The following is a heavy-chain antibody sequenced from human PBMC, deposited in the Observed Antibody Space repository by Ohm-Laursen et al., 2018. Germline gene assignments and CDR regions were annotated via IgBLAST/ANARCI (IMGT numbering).Heavy chain of an antibody. CDR3: ARVNWNYGYYYGMDV. J-gene: IGHJ6*02. CDR2: INSDGSST. V-gene: IGHV3-74*01. D-gene: IGHD1-7*01. CDR1: GFTFSSYW. Sequence: SLRLSCTASGFTFSSYWMHWVRQAPGKGLVWVSRINSDGSSTSYADSVKGRLTISRDNAKNTLYLQMNSLRAEDTAVYYCARVNWNYGYYYGMDVWGQGTTVTVSS.